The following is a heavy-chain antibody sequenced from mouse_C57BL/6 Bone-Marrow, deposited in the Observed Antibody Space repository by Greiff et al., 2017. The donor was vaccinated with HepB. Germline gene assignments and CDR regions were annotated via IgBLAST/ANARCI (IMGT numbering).Heavy chain of an antibody. Sequence: VQLQQPGAELVMPGASVKLSCKASGYTFTSYWMHWVKQRPGQGLEWIGEIDPSDSYTNYNQKFKGKSTLTVDKSSSTAYMQLSSLTSEDSAVYYCARKDSSSYGYFDYWGQGTTLTVSS. D-gene: IGHD3-2*02. CDR1: GYTFTSYW. J-gene: IGHJ2*01. CDR3: ARKDSSSYGYFDY. V-gene: IGHV1-69*01. CDR2: IDPSDSYT.